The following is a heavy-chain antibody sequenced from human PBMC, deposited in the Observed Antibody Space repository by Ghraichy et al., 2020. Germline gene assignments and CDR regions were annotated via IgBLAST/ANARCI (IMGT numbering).Heavy chain of an antibody. V-gene: IGHV4-30-2*01. CDR2: IYHSGST. CDR3: ARVGYYGSGSYGDLGWFDP. J-gene: IGHJ5*02. D-gene: IGHD3-10*01. Sequence: SETLSLTCAVSGGSISSGGYSWSWIRQPPGKGLEWIGYIYHSGSTYYNPSLKSRVTISVDRSKNQFSLKLSSVTAADTAVYYCARVGYYGSGSYGDLGWFDPWGQGTLVTVSS. CDR1: GGSISSGGYS.